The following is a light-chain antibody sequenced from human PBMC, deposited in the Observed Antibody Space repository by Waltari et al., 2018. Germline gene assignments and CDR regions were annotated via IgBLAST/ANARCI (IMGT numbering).Light chain of an antibody. Sequence: SYVLTQPSSVSVAPGETARITCGRNNIESKSVHWYRQRSGQAPVVVIAYDDDRAAGIPERCSGSNAGNTATLTISRIEAGDEADYYCQVWDANTDPGVFGTGNEVTVL. J-gene: IGLJ1*01. CDR2: YDD. CDR3: QVWDANTDPGV. V-gene: IGLV3-21*01. CDR1: NIESKS.